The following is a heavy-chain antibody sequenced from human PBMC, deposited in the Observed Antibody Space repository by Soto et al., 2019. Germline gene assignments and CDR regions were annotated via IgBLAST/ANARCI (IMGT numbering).Heavy chain of an antibody. D-gene: IGHD1-7*01. CDR3: ARDVYLPGPGTTWFDP. Sequence: QVQLVESGGGVVQPGRSLRLSCAASGFTFSSYAMHWVRQAPGKGLEWVAVISYDGSNKYYADSVKGRFTISRDNSKNTLYLQMNSLRAEDTAVYYCARDVYLPGPGTTWFDPWGQGTLVTVSS. CDR1: GFTFSSYA. CDR2: ISYDGSNK. J-gene: IGHJ5*02. V-gene: IGHV3-30-3*01.